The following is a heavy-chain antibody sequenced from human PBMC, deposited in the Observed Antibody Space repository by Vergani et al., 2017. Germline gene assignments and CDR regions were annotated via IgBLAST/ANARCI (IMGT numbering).Heavy chain of an antibody. J-gene: IGHJ3*02. CDR2: VFHSGSA. D-gene: IGHD2-21*02. CDR3: ARNPYCGGDCYSDAFDI. CDR1: GYSISRGYY. V-gene: IGHV4-38-2*02. Sequence: QVQLQESGPGVVKPSETLSLTCSASGYSISRGYYWGWIRQPPGRGREWIATVFHSGSAYYNPSFRRRVTISVETSKTQFSLRLTTLTAAATAVYYCARNPYCGGDCYSDAFDIWGEGTMVTVSS.